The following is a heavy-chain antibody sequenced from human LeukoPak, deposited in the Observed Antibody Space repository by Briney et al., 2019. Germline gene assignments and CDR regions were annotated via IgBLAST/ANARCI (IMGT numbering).Heavy chain of an antibody. CDR3: ATYETTVTATEYYFDY. Sequence: SETLSLTYTVSGGSISSSSYYWGWIRQPPGTGLEWIVSIYYSGSTYYNPSLKSRVTISVDTSKNQFSLKLSSVTAADTAVYYCATYETTVTATEYYFDYWGQGTLVTVSS. V-gene: IGHV4-39*01. CDR2: IYYSGST. CDR1: GGSISSSSYY. J-gene: IGHJ4*02. D-gene: IGHD4-17*01.